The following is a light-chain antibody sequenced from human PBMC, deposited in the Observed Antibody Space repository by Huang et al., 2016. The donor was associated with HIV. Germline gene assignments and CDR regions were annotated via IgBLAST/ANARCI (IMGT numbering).Light chain of an antibody. CDR2: AAS. V-gene: IGKV1-39*01. Sequence: DIQMTQSPSSLSASVGDRVTITCRASQTITSYLNWYHQKPVKAPKLLIFAASSLQRGVPSRFSGSGSGTDFTLTISSLQPEDFATYYCQQSYSIPYTFGQGTKLEIK. J-gene: IGKJ2*01. CDR3: QQSYSIPYT. CDR1: QTITSY.